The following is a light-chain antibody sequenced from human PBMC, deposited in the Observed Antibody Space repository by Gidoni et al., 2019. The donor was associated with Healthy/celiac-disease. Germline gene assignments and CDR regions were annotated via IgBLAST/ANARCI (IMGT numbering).Light chain of an antibody. J-gene: IGKJ5*01. CDR2: DAS. CDR1: QDISNY. Sequence: DIQMTQSPSSLSASVGDRVTITCQASQDISNYLNWYQQKPGKAPKRLIYDASNLETGVPSRFSGSGSGTDFTFTTSSLQPEDIATDYCQQYDSLPITFGQGTRLEIK. CDR3: QQYDSLPIT. V-gene: IGKV1-33*01.